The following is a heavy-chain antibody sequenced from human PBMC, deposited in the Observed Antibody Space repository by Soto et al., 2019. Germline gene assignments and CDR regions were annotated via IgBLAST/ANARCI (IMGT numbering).Heavy chain of an antibody. V-gene: IGHV3-74*01. Sequence: GGSLRLSCVTSVFDFSYYWIHCIRQAPGKGLVWVSRIDPDGTTTNYADSVKGRFTVSRDNAKDTAYLQMDSLTADDTALYYCTRGLRPSSAGTGAYWGPGTLVTVSS. CDR3: TRGLRPSSAGTGAY. J-gene: IGHJ1*01. CDR2: IDPDGTTT. CDR1: VFDFSYYW. D-gene: IGHD1-1*01.